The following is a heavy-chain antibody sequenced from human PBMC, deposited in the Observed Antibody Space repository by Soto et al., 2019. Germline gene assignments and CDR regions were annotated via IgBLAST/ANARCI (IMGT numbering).Heavy chain of an antibody. CDR2: ISAYHGNT. Sequence: QVQLVQSGAEVKKPGASVKVSCKASGYTFASYAISWMRQAPGQGLEWMGWISAYHGNTNYAQKLQGRVTMTTDTARSTAYMELRSLRPYDPAVYYCARDPPPPNYWGQGTPGTVSS. CDR1: GYTFASYA. J-gene: IGHJ4*02. V-gene: IGHV1-18*01. CDR3: ARDPPPPNY.